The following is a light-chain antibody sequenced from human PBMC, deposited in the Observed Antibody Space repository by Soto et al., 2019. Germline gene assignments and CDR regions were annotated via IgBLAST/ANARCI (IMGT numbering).Light chain of an antibody. CDR2: DAS. Sequence: DIQMTQSPSTLSASVGDRVTITCRASQSISSWLAWYQQKPGKAPKLLIYDASSLESGVPSRFSGSGSGTEFTLTISRLQPDDFATYYRQQYNSYSYTFGQGTKLEIK. J-gene: IGKJ2*01. CDR3: QQYNSYSYT. V-gene: IGKV1-5*01. CDR1: QSISSW.